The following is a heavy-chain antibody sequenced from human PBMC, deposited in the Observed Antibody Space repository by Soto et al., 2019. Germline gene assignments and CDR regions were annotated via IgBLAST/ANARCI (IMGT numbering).Heavy chain of an antibody. V-gene: IGHV3-66*01. CDR2: IYSGGST. CDR1: GFTVSSNY. J-gene: IGHJ4*02. D-gene: IGHD3-10*01. CDR3: ASTLYGSGSYYNSNPTLY. Sequence: GGSLRLSCAASGFTVSSNYMSWVRQAPGKGLEWVSVIYSGGSTYYADSVKGRFTISRDNSKNTLYLQMNSLRAEDTAVYYCASTLYGSGSYYNSNPTLYWGQGPLVTVSP.